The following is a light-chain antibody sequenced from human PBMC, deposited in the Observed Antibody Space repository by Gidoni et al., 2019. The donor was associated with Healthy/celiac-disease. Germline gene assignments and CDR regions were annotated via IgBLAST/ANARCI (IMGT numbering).Light chain of an antibody. CDR1: QDISNY. CDR3: QHCDSLPYT. CDR2: DAS. J-gene: IGKJ2*01. V-gene: IGKV1-33*01. Sequence: DIQMTPSRSSLSASVGDRVTITCQASQDISNYFNWYQHKPGKAPKLLIYDASNLETGVPSRFSVSCSEPSFTFTISSLLPEDIATYYCQHCDSLPYTFGQGTKLEIK.